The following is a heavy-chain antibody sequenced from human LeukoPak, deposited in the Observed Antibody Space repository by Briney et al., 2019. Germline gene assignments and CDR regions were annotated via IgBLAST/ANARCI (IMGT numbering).Heavy chain of an antibody. Sequence: SETLSLTCAVSGGYISSSNWWSWVRQPPGKGLQWIGEIYHSGSTNYNPSLKSRVTISVDKSKNQFSLKLSSVTAADTAVYYCAREMRYSSGWYPDYWGQGTLVTVSS. V-gene: IGHV4-4*02. CDR3: AREMRYSSGWYPDY. CDR2: IYHSGST. J-gene: IGHJ4*02. D-gene: IGHD6-19*01. CDR1: GGYISSSNW.